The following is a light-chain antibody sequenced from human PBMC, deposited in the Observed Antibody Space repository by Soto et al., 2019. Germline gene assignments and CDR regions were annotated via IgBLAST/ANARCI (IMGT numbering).Light chain of an antibody. Sequence: QCVLTQAASAYGAPRQRGPISCSRSRSNIGSNYVYWYQQLPGMAPKLLIYRNDQRPSGVPDRFSGSKSGTSASLAISGLRSEDEADYYCAAWDDSLSALFVFGTGTQLTVL. CDR2: RND. CDR1: RSNIGSNY. CDR3: AAWDDSLSALFV. V-gene: IGLV1-47*01. J-gene: IGLJ1*01.